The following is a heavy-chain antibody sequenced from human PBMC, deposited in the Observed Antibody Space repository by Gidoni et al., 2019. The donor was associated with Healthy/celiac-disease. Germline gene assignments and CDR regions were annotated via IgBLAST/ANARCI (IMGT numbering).Heavy chain of an antibody. D-gene: IGHD3-9*01. Sequence: QVQLVESGGGLVKPGGSLRLSCAASGFTFTYSYMSWIRQAPGKGLEWVAYISSSSSYTNYADSVKGRFTISRDNAKNSLYLQMNSLRAEDTAVYYCARQGYDILTGYSLLYYFDYWGQGTLVTVSS. V-gene: IGHV3-11*05. J-gene: IGHJ4*02. CDR1: GFTFTYSY. CDR2: ISSSSSYT. CDR3: ARQGYDILTGYSLLYYFDY.